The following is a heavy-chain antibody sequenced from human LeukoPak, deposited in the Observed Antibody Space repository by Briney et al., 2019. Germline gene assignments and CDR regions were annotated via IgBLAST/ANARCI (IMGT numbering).Heavy chain of an antibody. CDR2: ISGRGDRS. J-gene: IGHJ5*02. V-gene: IGHV3-23*01. D-gene: IGHD3-16*02. CDR1: GFTFSRYS. CDR3: AKVLDDYVWGSYRYPENWFDP. Sequence: GGSLRLSCAASGFTFSRYSMNWVRQAPGKGLEWVSGISGRGDRSYYANSVEGRFTMSRDNFKNTLYLQMNSLRVEDTAIYYCAKVLDDYVWGSYRYPENWFDPWGQGTLVTVSS.